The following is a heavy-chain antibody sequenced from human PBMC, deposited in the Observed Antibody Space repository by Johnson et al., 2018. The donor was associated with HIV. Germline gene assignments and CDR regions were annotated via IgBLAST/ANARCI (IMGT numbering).Heavy chain of an antibody. CDR1: GFTFSSYA. V-gene: IGHV3-30*14. J-gene: IGHJ3*02. D-gene: IGHD3-10*01. CDR2: ISYDGRNK. CDR3: ARDDRELVTRGAFDI. Sequence: QVQLVESGGGVVQPGRSLRLSCAASGFTFSSYAMHWVRQAPGQGLEWVAVISYDGRNKSYADSVKGRFTISRDNSKSTLYLQMNSLRAEDTAVYYCARDDRELVTRGAFDIWGQGTMVTVSS.